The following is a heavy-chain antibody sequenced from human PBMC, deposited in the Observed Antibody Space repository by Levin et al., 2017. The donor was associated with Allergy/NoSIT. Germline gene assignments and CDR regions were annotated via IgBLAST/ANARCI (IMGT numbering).Heavy chain of an antibody. CDR2: INGDGSIT. Sequence: GESLKISCVASGFTFSDFWMHWVRQAPGKGLVWVSDINGDGSITRYADSVKGRFTVSRDNAKNTVFLQMNSLRAEDTAVYYCARRVNFLGDYWGQGTLVTVSS. V-gene: IGHV3-74*01. CDR3: ARRVNFLGDY. J-gene: IGHJ4*02. D-gene: IGHD1-26*01. CDR1: GFTFSDFW.